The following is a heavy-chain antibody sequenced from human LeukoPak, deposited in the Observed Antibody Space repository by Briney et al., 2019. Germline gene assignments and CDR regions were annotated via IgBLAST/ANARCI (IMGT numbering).Heavy chain of an antibody. CDR1: GGSISSHY. CDR2: IYYSGST. V-gene: IGHV4-59*11. D-gene: IGHD2-21*01. CDR3: ARGGGAYYYYMDV. J-gene: IGHJ6*03. Sequence: SGTLSLTCTVSGGSISSHYWSWIRQPPGKGLEWIGYIYYSGSTNYNPSLKSRVTISVDTSKNQFSLKLSSVTAADPAVYYCARGGGAYYYYMDVWGKGTTVTVSS.